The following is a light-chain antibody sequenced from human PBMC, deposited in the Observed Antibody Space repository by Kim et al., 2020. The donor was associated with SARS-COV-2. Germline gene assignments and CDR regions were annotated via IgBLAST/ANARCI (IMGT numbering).Light chain of an antibody. V-gene: IGLV3-19*01. Sequence: VALGHPVRITCQGDSLRTSFASWYQQKPGQAPVLVMYGEYSRPSGIPDRFSGSSSGNTASLTIIGAQAEDEADYYCNCRDSSGNRVFGGGTQLTVL. J-gene: IGLJ3*02. CDR1: SLRTSF. CDR3: NCRDSSGNRV. CDR2: GEY.